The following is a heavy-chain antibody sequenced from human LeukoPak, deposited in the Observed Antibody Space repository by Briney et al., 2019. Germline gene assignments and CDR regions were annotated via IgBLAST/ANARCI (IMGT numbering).Heavy chain of an antibody. CDR2: ISWNSGSI. J-gene: IGHJ4*02. CDR3: ARDSPTDYYGSSGYYGVAYHVDY. D-gene: IGHD3-22*01. V-gene: IGHV3-9*01. Sequence: PGRSLRLSCAASGFTFDDYAMHWVRQAPGKGLEWVSGISWNSGSIGYADSVKGRFTISRDNAKNSLYLQMNSLRAEDTAVYYCARDSPTDYYGSSGYYGVAYHVDYWGQGTLVTVSS. CDR1: GFTFDDYA.